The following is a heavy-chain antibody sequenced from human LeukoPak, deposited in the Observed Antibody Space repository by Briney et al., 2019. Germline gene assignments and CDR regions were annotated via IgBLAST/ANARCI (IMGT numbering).Heavy chain of an antibody. CDR1: GYTFTSCG. J-gene: IGHJ6*03. Sequence: GASVKVSCKASGYTFTSCGISWVRQAPGQGLEWMGWISAYNGNTNYAQKLQGRVTMTTDTSTSTAYMELSSLRSEDTAVYYCARDRPSTREDYYYYYMDVWGKGTTVTVSS. CDR3: ARDRPSTREDYYYYYMDV. V-gene: IGHV1-18*01. CDR2: ISAYNGNT.